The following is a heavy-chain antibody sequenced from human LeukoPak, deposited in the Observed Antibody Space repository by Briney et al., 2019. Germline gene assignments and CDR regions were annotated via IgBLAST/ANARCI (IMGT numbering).Heavy chain of an antibody. J-gene: IGHJ6*03. Sequence: SETLSLTCAVYGGSFSGYYWSWIRQPLGKGLEWIGEINHSGSTNYNPSLKSRVTISVDTSKNQFSLKLSSVTAADTAVYYCARGLVVPAAIYYYYMDVWGKGTTVTVSS. D-gene: IGHD2-2*01. CDR1: GGSFSGYY. V-gene: IGHV4-34*01. CDR2: INHSGST. CDR3: ARGLVVPAAIYYYYMDV.